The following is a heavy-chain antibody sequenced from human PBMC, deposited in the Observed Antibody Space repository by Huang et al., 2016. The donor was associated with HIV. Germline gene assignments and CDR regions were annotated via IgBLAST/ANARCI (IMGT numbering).Heavy chain of an antibody. J-gene: IGHJ2*01. Sequence: QMRFQESGPGLVKPSGTLSLTCNVSGGSINTGRYYWGWIRQPPGKGLEWGGSLYSTGKMHYDPSLKGRLTMSADTSKNQFSLNLSSVTAADTAIYYCARNHDFWRGRMFAISYFDVWGRGTLVTVAS. CDR2: LYSTGKM. CDR1: GGSINTGRYY. V-gene: IGHV4-39*01. D-gene: IGHD3-3*01. CDR3: ARNHDFWRGRMFAISYFDV.